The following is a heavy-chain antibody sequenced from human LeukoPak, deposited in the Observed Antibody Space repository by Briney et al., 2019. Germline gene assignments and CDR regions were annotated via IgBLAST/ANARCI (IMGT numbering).Heavy chain of an antibody. CDR3: ARDPIKLIVVVSRYFDY. D-gene: IGHD3-22*01. V-gene: IGHV3-30-3*01. J-gene: IGHJ4*02. CDR1: GFTFSSYA. Sequence: GGSLRLSCAASGFTFSSYAMHWVRQAPGKGLEWVAVISYDGSNKYYADSVKGRFTISRDNSKNTLYPQMNSLRAEDTAVYYCARDPIKLIVVVSRYFDYWGQGTLVTVSS. CDR2: ISYDGSNK.